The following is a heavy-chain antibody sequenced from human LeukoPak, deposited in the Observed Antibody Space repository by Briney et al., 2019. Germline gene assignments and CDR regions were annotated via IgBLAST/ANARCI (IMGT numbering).Heavy chain of an antibody. D-gene: IGHD3-22*01. CDR1: GYSFTSYW. V-gene: IGHV5-51*01. Sequence: GESLKISCKGSGYSFTSYWIGWVRQMPGKGPEWMGIIYPGDSDTRYSPSFQGQVTISADKSISTAYLQWSSLKASDTAMYYCATTMTTGYDAFDIWGQGTMVTVSS. J-gene: IGHJ3*02. CDR2: IYPGDSDT. CDR3: ATTMTTGYDAFDI.